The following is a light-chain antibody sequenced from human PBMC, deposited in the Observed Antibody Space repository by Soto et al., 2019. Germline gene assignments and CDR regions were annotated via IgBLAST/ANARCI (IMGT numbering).Light chain of an antibody. CDR3: QHFGSSFWT. V-gene: IGKV3-20*01. Sequence: EIVLTQSPGTLSLSPGERATLSCRASQSVSSSYLAWYQQKAGQAPRLLIYGASSRATGIPDRFSGSGSGTDFTLTISRLEPEDFAVYYCQHFGSSFWTFGQGTKVEVK. CDR2: GAS. CDR1: QSVSSSY. J-gene: IGKJ1*01.